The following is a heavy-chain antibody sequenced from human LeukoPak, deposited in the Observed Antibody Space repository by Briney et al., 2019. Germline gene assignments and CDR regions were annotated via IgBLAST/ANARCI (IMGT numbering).Heavy chain of an antibody. V-gene: IGHV4-59*08. CDR3: AMRGTLWSTTYSIDE. J-gene: IGHJ4*02. D-gene: IGHD1-7*01. CDR2: IYYSGST. Sequence: PSETLSLTCSVSGDSIYRYHARWLRQAPGKGLEWIGNIYYSGSTNYSPSLKSRVTISVDTSKNQFSLKLSSVTAPDTAVYDCAMRGTLWSTTYSIDEGGQGTLVTVSS. CDR1: GDSIYRYH.